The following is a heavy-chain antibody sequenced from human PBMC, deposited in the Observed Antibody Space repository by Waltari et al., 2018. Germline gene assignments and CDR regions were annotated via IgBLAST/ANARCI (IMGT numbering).Heavy chain of an antibody. CDR2: INHSGNT. V-gene: IGHV4-34*01. D-gene: IGHD1-26*01. CDR3: ARADRGPRYTSGSSATPDWGP. J-gene: IGHJ5*02. CDR1: GGSFSGFS. Sequence: QVQLQQWGAGRVKPSATLSLTCAVYGGSFSGFSWSWLRPSPGKGLEWIGEINHSGNTNYNPSLKSRVTIALDTSRNQFSLKLSSVTAADTAVYYCARADRGPRYTSGSSATPDWGPWGQGTLVTVSS.